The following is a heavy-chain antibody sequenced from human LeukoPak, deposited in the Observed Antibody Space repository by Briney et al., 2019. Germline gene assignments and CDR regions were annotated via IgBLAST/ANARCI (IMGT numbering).Heavy chain of an antibody. V-gene: IGHV3-NL1*01. J-gene: IGHJ4*02. Sequence: GGSLRLSCAASGFTFSSYAMHWVRQAPGKGLEWVSVIYSGGSTYYADSVKGRFAISRDNAKNSLYLQMNSLRAEDTALYYCAREVSEGFDFWGQGTLVTVSS. CDR2: IYSGGST. CDR1: GFTFSSYA. CDR3: AREVSEGFDF. D-gene: IGHD3-22*01.